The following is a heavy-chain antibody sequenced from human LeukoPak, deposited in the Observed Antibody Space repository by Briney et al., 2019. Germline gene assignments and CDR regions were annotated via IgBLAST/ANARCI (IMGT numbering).Heavy chain of an antibody. CDR1: GGSISTYH. CDR3: ARDKQHSYGRYFDH. D-gene: IGHD5-18*01. V-gene: IGHV4-59*01. J-gene: IGHJ4*02. Sequence: SGTLSLTCSVSGGSISTYHWNWIRKPPGKGLEWIGYMQSTGISKYSASLKSRVAIFVETSNNHVVLILSSVTAADTAVYYCARDKQHSYGRYFDHWGQGMLVTVSS. CDR2: MQSTGIS.